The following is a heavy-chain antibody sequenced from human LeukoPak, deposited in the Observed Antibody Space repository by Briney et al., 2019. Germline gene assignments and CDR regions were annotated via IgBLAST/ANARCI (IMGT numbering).Heavy chain of an antibody. CDR3: ARGPVTTVTTPWFDP. D-gene: IGHD4-17*01. CDR1: GFTFSSYS. Sequence: GGSLRLSCAASGFTFSSYSMNWVRQAPGKGLEWVSSISSSSSYIYYADSVKGRFTISRDNAKNSLYLQMNSLRAEDTAVYYCARGPVTTVTTPWFDPWGQGTLVTVS. V-gene: IGHV3-21*01. CDR2: ISSSSSYI. J-gene: IGHJ5*02.